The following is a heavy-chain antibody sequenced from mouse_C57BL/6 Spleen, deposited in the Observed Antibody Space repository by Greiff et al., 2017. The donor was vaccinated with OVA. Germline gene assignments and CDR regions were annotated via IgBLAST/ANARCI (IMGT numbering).Heavy chain of an antibody. J-gene: IGHJ2*01. V-gene: IGHV1-61*01. CDR3: AREDYSNYYFDY. D-gene: IGHD2-5*01. CDR1: GYTFTSYW. Sequence: QVQLKQPGAELVRPGSSVKLSCKASGYTFTSYWMDWVKQRPGQGLEWIGNIYPSDSETHYNQKFKDKATLTVDKSSSTAYMQLSSLTSEDSAVYYCAREDYSNYYFDYWGQGTTLTVSS. CDR2: IYPSDSET.